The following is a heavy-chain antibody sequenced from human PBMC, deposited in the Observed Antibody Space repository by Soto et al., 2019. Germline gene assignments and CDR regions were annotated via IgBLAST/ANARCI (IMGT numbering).Heavy chain of an antibody. J-gene: IGHJ6*02. CDR2: ISYDGTNK. V-gene: IGHV3-30*03. CDR1: GFTPSSYG. CDR3: ARESAHSRGYQYYGMDV. Sequence: QAQLVESGGGVVQSGRSLRLSCAASGFTPSSYGIHWVRQAPGKGLEWVAFISYDGTNKYYADSVKGRFTISRDNSKNTLSLQMNRLRPGDTAVYYCARESAHSRGYQYYGMDVWGQGTTVTVSS.